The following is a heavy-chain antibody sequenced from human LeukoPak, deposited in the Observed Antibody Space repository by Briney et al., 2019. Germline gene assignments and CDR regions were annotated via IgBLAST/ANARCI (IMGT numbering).Heavy chain of an antibody. V-gene: IGHV4-39*01. Sequence: PSETLSLTCTVSGGSISNSGYYWVWLRQPPGKGLEWIGNIYYSGSTYYTPSLKSRLTISVDTSKNQFSLKLSSVTAADTAVYYCAKTYYYDPFDYWGQGTLVSVSS. J-gene: IGHJ4*02. CDR2: IYYSGST. D-gene: IGHD3-22*01. CDR1: GGSISNSGYY. CDR3: AKTYYYDPFDY.